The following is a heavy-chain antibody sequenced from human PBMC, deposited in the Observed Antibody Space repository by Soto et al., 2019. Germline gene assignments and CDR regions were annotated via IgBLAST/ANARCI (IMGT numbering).Heavy chain of an antibody. CDR2: INSDGSST. J-gene: IGHJ6*02. CDR1: GFDFSNSW. CDR3: ARDKSYALAV. Sequence: EVQLVESGGGFVQPVGSLRLSCAASGFDFSNSWMHWVRQVPGKGLVWVSHINSDGSSTTYADSVKGRFTISRDNARTTVYLQLDSLRVEDTAVYYCARDKSYALAVWGQGTTVTVSS. D-gene: IGHD4-17*01. V-gene: IGHV3-74*03.